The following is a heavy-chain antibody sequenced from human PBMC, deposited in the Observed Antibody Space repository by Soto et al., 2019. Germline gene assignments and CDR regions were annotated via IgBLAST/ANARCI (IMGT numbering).Heavy chain of an antibody. CDR1: GGSISSYY. D-gene: IGHD4-17*01. CDR2: IYTSGST. CDR3: ARDGVDYVSWFDP. Sequence: QVQLQESGPGLVKPSETLSLTCTVSGGSISSYYWSWIRQPAGKGLEWIGRIYTSGSTNYNPSLKSRVTMSVDTSKNQFSLKVYFMTAADTAVYHCARDGVDYVSWFDPWGQGTLVTVSS. V-gene: IGHV4-4*07. J-gene: IGHJ5*02.